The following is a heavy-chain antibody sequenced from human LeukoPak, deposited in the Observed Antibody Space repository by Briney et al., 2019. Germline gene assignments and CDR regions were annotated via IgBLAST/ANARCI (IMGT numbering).Heavy chain of an antibody. CDR2: ISGSGDNT. J-gene: IGHJ4*02. Sequence: GGSLRLSCAASGFTFSSYAMSWVRQVPGKGLEWVSVISGSGDNTYYADSVKGRFTISRDNSKNTLYLQMNSLRAEDTAVYYCAKSPYYYDSSGYYEPDYWGQGTLVTVSS. CDR3: AKSPYYYDSSGYYEPDY. V-gene: IGHV3-23*01. CDR1: GFTFSSYA. D-gene: IGHD3-22*01.